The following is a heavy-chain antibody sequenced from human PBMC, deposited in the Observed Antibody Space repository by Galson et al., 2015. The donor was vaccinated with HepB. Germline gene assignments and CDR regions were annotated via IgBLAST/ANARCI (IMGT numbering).Heavy chain of an antibody. CDR2: ISWNSGSI. CDR1: GFTFDDYA. CDR3: AKDILFSSSWGSGY. D-gene: IGHD6-13*01. Sequence: SLRLSCAASGFTFDDYAMHWVRQAPGKGLEWVSGISWNSGSIGYADSVKGRFTISRDNAKNSLYLQMNSLRAEDTALYYCAKDILFSSSWGSGYWGQGTLVTVSS. V-gene: IGHV3-9*01. J-gene: IGHJ4*02.